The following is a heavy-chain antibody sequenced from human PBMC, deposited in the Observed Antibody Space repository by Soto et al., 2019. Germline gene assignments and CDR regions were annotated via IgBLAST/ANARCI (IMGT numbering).Heavy chain of an antibody. V-gene: IGHV1-69*02. CDR2: IIPILGIA. J-gene: IGHJ4*02. CDR3: ARGGRDGSGSYVFY. Sequence: QVQLVQSGAEVKKPGSSVQVSCKASGCTFSSYTISWVRQAPGQGLEWMGRIIPILGIANYAQKLQGRVTITADKSTSTAYMELSSLRSEDTAVYYCARGGRDGSGSYVFYWGQGTLVTVSS. CDR1: GCTFSSYT. D-gene: IGHD3-10*01.